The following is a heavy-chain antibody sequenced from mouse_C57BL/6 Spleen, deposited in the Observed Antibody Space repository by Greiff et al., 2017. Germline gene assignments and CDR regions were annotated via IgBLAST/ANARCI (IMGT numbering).Heavy chain of an antibody. CDR2: IYPGSGST. CDR3: ARGVVWLRRGYFDY. D-gene: IGHD2-2*01. J-gene: IGHJ2*01. V-gene: IGHV1-55*01. Sequence: QVQLQQPGAELVKPGASVKMSCKASGYTFTSYWITWVKQRPGQGLEWIGDIYPGSGSTNYNEKFKSKATLTVDTSSSTAYMQLSSLTSEDSAVYYCARGVVWLRRGYFDYWGQGTTLTVSS. CDR1: GYTFTSYW.